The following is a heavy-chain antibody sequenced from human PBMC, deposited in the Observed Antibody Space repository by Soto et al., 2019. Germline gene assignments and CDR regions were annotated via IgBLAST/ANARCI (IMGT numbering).Heavy chain of an antibody. CDR3: ARDPPSGTTLTWFDS. V-gene: IGHV3-21*01. J-gene: IGHJ5*01. D-gene: IGHD1-7*01. CDR1: GFTFSSYS. CDR2: ISSSGRFT. Sequence: EVQLVESEGGLVKPGGSLRLSCAASGFTFSSYSMGWVRQAPGKGLEWVASISSSGRFTNYADSVKSRLTISRDNAKKSLFRQMRSLNYEDTAVYYCARDPPSGTTLTWFDSRGHGTLVNLSS.